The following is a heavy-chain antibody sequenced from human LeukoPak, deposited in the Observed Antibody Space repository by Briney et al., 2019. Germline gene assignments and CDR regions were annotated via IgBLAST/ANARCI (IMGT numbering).Heavy chain of an antibody. CDR1: GGTFSSYA. J-gene: IGHJ4*02. D-gene: IGHD5-12*01. Sequence: TVKVSCKASGGTFSSYAISWVRHAPGQGHEWMGRIIPILGIANYAQKFQGRVTITADKSTSTAYMELSSLRSEDTAVYYCARDDNIVATTPFDYWGQGTLVTVSS. CDR2: IIPILGIA. V-gene: IGHV1-69*04. CDR3: ARDDNIVATTPFDY.